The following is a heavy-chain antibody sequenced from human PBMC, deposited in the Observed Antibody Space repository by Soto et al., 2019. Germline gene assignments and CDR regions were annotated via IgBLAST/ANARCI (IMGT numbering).Heavy chain of an antibody. V-gene: IGHV4-59*01. Sequence: SETLSLTCTVSGGSIGSYYWSWIRQPPGKGLEWIGYIYYSGSTNYNPSLKSRVTISVDTSKNQFSLKLSSVTAADTAVYYCARGTAAAGTYYYYGMDVWGQGTTVTVSS. D-gene: IGHD6-13*01. CDR2: IYYSGST. J-gene: IGHJ6*02. CDR1: GGSIGSYY. CDR3: ARGTAAAGTYYYYGMDV.